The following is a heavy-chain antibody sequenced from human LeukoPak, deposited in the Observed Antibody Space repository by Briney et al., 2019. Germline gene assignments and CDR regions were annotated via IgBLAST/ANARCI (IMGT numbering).Heavy chain of an antibody. D-gene: IGHD4-23*01. CDR2: MKEDGGEI. CDR1: GFPFSNYW. Sequence: PGGSLRLSCAGSGFPFSNYWMAWVRQALGKGLEWVANMKEDGGEINYVDSVRGRFTISRDNAKNSLDLQMNSLRVDDTAVYYCVRDRGYSTFDYWGQGTLVIVSS. CDR3: VRDRGYSTFDY. V-gene: IGHV3-7*01. J-gene: IGHJ4*02.